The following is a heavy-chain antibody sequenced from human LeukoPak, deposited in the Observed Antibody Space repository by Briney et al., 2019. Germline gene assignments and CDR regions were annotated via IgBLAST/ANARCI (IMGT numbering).Heavy chain of an antibody. V-gene: IGHV1-2*02. CDR2: INPNSGGT. CDR3: ARVSRSSWMGPRAFDI. CDR1: GYTFTGYY. D-gene: IGHD6-13*01. J-gene: IGHJ3*02. Sequence: ASVKVSCKASGYTFTGYYMHWVRQAPGQGLEWMGWINPNSGGTNYAQKFQGRVTMTRDTSISTAYMELSRLRSDDTAVYYCARVSRSSWMGPRAFDIWGQGTMVTVSP.